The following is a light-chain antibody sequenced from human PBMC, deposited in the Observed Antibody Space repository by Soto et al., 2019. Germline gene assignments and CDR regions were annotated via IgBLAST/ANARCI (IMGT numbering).Light chain of an antibody. Sequence: EIVLTQSPDTLSLSPGERATLSCRASQGVKNNYLAWYQQKPGQAPTFLIYDASSTATGIPDRFSGSGSETDFTLTISRLEPEDFAVYYCQQYGRSPLTFGGGTKVEIK. CDR1: QGVKNNY. J-gene: IGKJ4*01. V-gene: IGKV3-20*01. CDR3: QQYGRSPLT. CDR2: DAS.